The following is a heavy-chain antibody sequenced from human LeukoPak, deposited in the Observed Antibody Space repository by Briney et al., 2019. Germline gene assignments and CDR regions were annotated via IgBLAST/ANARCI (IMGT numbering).Heavy chain of an antibody. Sequence: GGSLRLSCAVSGFTLSNYGMSWVRQAPGKGLEWVAGIYSGGSTYYADSVKGRFTISRDNSKNTLYLQMNSLRAEDTAVYYCARDLQERRYYYYGMDVWGQGTTVTVSS. V-gene: IGHV3-66*01. CDR2: IYSGGST. CDR1: GFTLSNYG. D-gene: IGHD1-1*01. CDR3: ARDLQERRYYYYGMDV. J-gene: IGHJ6*02.